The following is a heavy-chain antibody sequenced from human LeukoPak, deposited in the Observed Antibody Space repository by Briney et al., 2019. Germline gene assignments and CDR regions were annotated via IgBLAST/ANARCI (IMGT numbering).Heavy chain of an antibody. D-gene: IGHD1-26*01. Sequence: PSETLSLTCTVSGGSISSYYWSWIRQPPGKGLEWIGYIYYSGCGSTNYNPSLKSRVTISVDTSKNQFSLKLSSVTAADTAVYYCARHGSGATAFYVFDYWGQGTLVTVSS. CDR3: ARHGSGATAFYVFDY. J-gene: IGHJ4*02. CDR2: IYYSGCGST. CDR1: GGSISSYY. V-gene: IGHV4-59*08.